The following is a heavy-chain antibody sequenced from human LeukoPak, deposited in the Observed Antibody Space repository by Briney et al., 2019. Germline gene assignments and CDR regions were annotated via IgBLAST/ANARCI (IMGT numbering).Heavy chain of an antibody. J-gene: IGHJ4*02. D-gene: IGHD6-19*01. Sequence: PGTSLRLSCVASGFSFSNHGMHWVRQALGKGLEWVSVIASDGGAKFYADSVKGRFTLSRDNPKNMFFLQMNLLTVEDTAIYYCAREATWGQWYFDHWGQGTPVTVSS. CDR3: AREATWGQWYFDH. V-gene: IGHV3-30*03. CDR2: IASDGGAK. CDR1: GFSFSNHG.